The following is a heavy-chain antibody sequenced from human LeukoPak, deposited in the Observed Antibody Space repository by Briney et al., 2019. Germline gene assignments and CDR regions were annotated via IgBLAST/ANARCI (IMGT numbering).Heavy chain of an antibody. J-gene: IGHJ4*02. CDR3: ARTSPTSHFDF. V-gene: IGHV3-74*01. CDR1: GFTFTTYW. Sequence: PAGSLRLSCVASGFTFTTYWMHWVRQAPGKGLVWVSRINGDGSNSNYADSVKGRFTISRDNARNTLYLQMNGLRAEDTALYYCARTSPTSHFDFWCQGTLVTVSS. D-gene: IGHD3-16*01. CDR2: INGDGSNS.